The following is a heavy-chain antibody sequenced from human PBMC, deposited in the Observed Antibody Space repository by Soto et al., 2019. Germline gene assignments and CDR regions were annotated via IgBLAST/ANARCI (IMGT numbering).Heavy chain of an antibody. J-gene: IGHJ6*03. CDR3: ASDGWSSWLLLYYYMDV. V-gene: IGHV1-3*01. CDR2: INAGNGNT. CDR1: GYTFTSYA. D-gene: IGHD6-13*01. Sequence: GASVKVSCTASGYTFTSYAMHWVRQAPGQRLEWMGWINAGNGNTKYSQKFQGRVTITRDTSASTAYMELSSLRSEDTAVYYCASDGWSSWLLLYYYMDVWGEGTTVTVS.